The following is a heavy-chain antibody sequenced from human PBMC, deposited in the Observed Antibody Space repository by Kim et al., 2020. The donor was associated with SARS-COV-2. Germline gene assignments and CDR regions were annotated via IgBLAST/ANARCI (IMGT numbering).Heavy chain of an antibody. D-gene: IGHD6-13*01. CDR3: TTDIWTAVGVDY. Sequence: GGSLRLSCAASGFIFSKAWMNWVRQAPGKGLEWVGRIKCKTDGGITDYAAPVKGRFTISRDDSKNTLYLQINSLKTEDPAVYYCTTDIWTAVGVDYWGQGALVTVSP. V-gene: IGHV3-15*01. CDR2: IKCKTDGGIT. J-gene: IGHJ4*02. CDR1: GFIFSKAW.